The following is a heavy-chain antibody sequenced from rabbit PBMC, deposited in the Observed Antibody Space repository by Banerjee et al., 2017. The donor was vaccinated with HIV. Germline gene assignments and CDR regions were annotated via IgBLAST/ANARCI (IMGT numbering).Heavy chain of an antibody. CDR1: GFSLSRSHW. D-gene: IGHD2-1*01. V-gene: IGHV1S40*01. J-gene: IGHJ3*01. CDR3: ARGRYDDYGEYDL. Sequence: QSLEESGGDLVKPGASLTLTCTASGFSLSRSHWICWVRQAPGKGLEWIACIDAGSSGSTYYASWAKGRFTISKTSSTTVTLQMTSLTAADTATYLCARGRYDDYGEYDLWGQGTLVTVS. CDR2: IDAGSSGST.